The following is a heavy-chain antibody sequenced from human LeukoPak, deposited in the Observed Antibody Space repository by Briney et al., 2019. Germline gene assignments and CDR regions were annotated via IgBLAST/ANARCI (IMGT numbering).Heavy chain of an antibody. V-gene: IGHV4-30-2*06. CDR3: ARWGGYTAIDY. CDR1: GGSISSGGYS. Sequence: SETLSLTCAVFGGSISSGGYSWTWIRQSPGKGLEWIGYIYHSGTTYLNPSLNSRVTMSVDRSKNQFSLRLNSVTAADTAVYYCARWGGYTAIDYWGQGTLVTVSS. J-gene: IGHJ4*02. CDR2: IYHSGTT. D-gene: IGHD5-18*01.